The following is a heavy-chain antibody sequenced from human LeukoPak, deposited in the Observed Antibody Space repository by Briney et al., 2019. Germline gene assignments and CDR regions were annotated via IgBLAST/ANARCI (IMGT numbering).Heavy chain of an antibody. D-gene: IGHD2-21*02. V-gene: IGHV3-23*01. CDR3: ARARSMLILRSSFDY. Sequence: GGSLTLSCAASGFTFSSYAMSWVRQPPGKGLEWISSISSGATNTYYADSVKGRFTISRDSSNTTLFLQMTSLRAEDTAIYFYARARSMLILRSSFDYWGQGALVTASS. J-gene: IGHJ4*02. CDR1: GFTFSSYA. CDR2: ISSGATNT.